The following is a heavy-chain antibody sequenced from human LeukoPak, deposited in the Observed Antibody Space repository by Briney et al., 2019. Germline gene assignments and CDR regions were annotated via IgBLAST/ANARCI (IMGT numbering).Heavy chain of an antibody. D-gene: IGHD1-26*01. J-gene: IGHJ4*02. CDR2: VSSGGGST. V-gene: IGHV3-23*01. CDR3: AKESGSYFLDFDS. CDR1: GFNLRNYA. Sequence: PGGSLRLSCAASGFNLRNYAMSWVRQAPGKGLEWVSAVSSGGGSTYYADSVKGRFTISRDNSKNTLYLQMNSLRVGDTAVYYCAKESGSYFLDFDSWGQGTLVTVSS.